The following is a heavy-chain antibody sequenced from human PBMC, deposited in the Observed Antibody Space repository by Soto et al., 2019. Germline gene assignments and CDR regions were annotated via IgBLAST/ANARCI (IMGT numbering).Heavy chain of an antibody. CDR1: GVSVSSDDYY. Sequence: PSETLSLTCSVSGVSVSSDDYYWNWIRQPPGKGLEWIGYNHIRGRTNYNPSLGSRVAISLDTSKNQFSLTLTSVTAADTAIYYRARLLDINSWPLDFWGQGTLVTVS. D-gene: IGHD1-26*01. J-gene: IGHJ4*02. V-gene: IGHV4-61*08. CDR3: ARLLDINSWPLDF. CDR2: NHIRGRT.